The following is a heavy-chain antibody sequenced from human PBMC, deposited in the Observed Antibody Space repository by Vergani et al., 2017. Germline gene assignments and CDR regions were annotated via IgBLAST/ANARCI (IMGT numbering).Heavy chain of an antibody. J-gene: IGHJ4*02. CDR2: ISGSGGST. CDR1: GFTFSSYA. D-gene: IGHD3-9*01. Sequence: EVQLLESGGGLVQPGGSLRLSCAASGFTFSSYAMSWVRQAPGEGLEWVSAISGSGGSTYYADSVKGRFTISRDNSKNTLSLQMNSLRAEDTAVYYCANKKGVEKDILTGYYLDYWGQGTLVTVSS. V-gene: IGHV3-23*01. CDR3: ANKKGVEKDILTGYYLDY.